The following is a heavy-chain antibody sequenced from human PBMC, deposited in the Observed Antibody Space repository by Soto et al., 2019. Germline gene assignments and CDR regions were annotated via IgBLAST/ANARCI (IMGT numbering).Heavy chain of an antibody. CDR1: GGTFSSYA. Sequence: ASVKVSCKASGGTFSSYATSWVRQAPGQGLEWMGGIIPIFGTANYAQKFQGRVTITADESTSTAYMELSSLRSEDTAVYYCARELKEYYYYGMDVWGQGTTVTVSS. V-gene: IGHV1-69*13. CDR3: ARELKEYYYYGMDV. J-gene: IGHJ6*02. CDR2: IIPIFGTA.